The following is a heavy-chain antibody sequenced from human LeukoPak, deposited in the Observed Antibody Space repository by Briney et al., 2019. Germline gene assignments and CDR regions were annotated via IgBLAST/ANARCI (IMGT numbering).Heavy chain of an antibody. D-gene: IGHD5-18*01. CDR1: GFSFSSYW. CDR3: ARHLSGVTGYTYGRGVDY. Sequence: GGSLRLSCEGSGFSFSSYWMTWVRQLPGKGPEWVANIRQDESERYFADSVKGRFTISRDNAKNTLYLQMNSLRAEDTAVYYCARHLSGVTGYTYGRGVDYWGQGTLVTVSS. CDR2: IRQDESER. V-gene: IGHV3-7*01. J-gene: IGHJ4*02.